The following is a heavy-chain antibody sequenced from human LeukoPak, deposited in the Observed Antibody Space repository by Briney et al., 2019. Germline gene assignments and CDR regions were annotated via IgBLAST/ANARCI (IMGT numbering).Heavy chain of an antibody. J-gene: IGHJ4*02. CDR1: GFTFSSYG. CDR2: IWYDGSNK. V-gene: IGHV3-33*01. Sequence: PGGSLRLSCAASGFTFSSYGMHWVRQAPGKGLEWVAVIWYDGSNKYYADSVKGRFTISRDNAKNSLYLQMNSLRAEDTAVYYCARGNYGDVDYWGQGTLVTASS. D-gene: IGHD4-17*01. CDR3: ARGNYGDVDY.